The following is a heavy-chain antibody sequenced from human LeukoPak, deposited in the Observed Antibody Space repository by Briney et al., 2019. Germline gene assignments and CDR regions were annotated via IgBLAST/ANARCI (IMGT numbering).Heavy chain of an antibody. V-gene: IGHV3-21*01. CDR3: ARDVSRRVVQGADFDY. D-gene: IGHD2-2*01. CDR1: GFTVISYS. J-gene: IGHJ4*02. Sequence: GRSLRLSRVASGFTVISYSMNWVSQAPGKGLEWGSSIRSITTYIYYADSVKGRFTISRDNDKHSLYLQMNSLGAEDTAVYYCARDVSRRVVQGADFDYWGQGTLVTVSS. CDR2: IRSITTYI.